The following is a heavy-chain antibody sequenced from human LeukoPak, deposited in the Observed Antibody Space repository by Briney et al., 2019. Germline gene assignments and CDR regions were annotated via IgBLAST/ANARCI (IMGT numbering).Heavy chain of an antibody. CDR2: ISYDGSNK. Sequence: GRSLRLSCAASGFTFSSYAMHWVRQAPGKGLEWVVVISYDGSNKYYADSMKGRFTISRDNSKNTLYLQMNSLRAEDTAVYYCARERRGGSYWDYYYYYGMDVWGQGTTVTVSS. CDR1: GFTFSSYA. J-gene: IGHJ6*02. V-gene: IGHV3-30-3*01. CDR3: ARERRGGSYWDYYYYYGMDV. D-gene: IGHD1-26*01.